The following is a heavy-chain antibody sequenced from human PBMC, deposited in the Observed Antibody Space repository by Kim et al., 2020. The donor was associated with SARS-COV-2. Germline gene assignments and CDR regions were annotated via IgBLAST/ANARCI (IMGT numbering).Heavy chain of an antibody. Sequence: GGSLRLSCAASGFTFSSYAMHWVRQAPGKGLEWVAVISYDGSNKYYVDSVKGRFTISRDNSKNTLYLQMNSLRAEDTAVYYCARDVGNDGWFRVACYDY. CDR3: ARDVGNDGWFRVACYDY. CDR2: ISYDGSNK. J-gene: IGHJ6*01. D-gene: IGHD3-10*01. V-gene: IGHV3-30*04. CDR1: GFTFSSYA.